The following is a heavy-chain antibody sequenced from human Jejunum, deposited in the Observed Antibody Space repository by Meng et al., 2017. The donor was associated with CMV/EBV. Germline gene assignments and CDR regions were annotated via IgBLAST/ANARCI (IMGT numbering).Heavy chain of an antibody. CDR2: VSSSIRSK. Sequence: FTMTWVRQAPGKGLEWVSSVSSSIRSKSYADSVTGRFTISRDNAQNSVYLQMNSLRYEDTAVYYCVRVFNYDFWNGYSDYYFDYWGQGTLVTVSS. V-gene: IGHV3-21*01. CDR3: VRVFNYDFWNGYSDYYFDY. D-gene: IGHD3-3*01. CDR1: FT. J-gene: IGHJ4*02.